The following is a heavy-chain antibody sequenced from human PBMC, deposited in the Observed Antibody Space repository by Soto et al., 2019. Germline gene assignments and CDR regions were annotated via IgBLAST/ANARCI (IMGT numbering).Heavy chain of an antibody. CDR2: SHHTGDT. D-gene: IGHD3-22*01. Sequence: QVQLQESGPGLVKPSGTLSLTCAVSGDSISSSNWWSWVRRAPGKGLEWIGESHHTGDTNYNPSLRSRVTISVDKSNNQFSLKLSSVTAADTAMYYCARESYSDSSGYYSLDYWGQGTLVTVSS. V-gene: IGHV4-4*02. CDR3: ARESYSDSSGYYSLDY. J-gene: IGHJ4*02. CDR1: GDSISSSNW.